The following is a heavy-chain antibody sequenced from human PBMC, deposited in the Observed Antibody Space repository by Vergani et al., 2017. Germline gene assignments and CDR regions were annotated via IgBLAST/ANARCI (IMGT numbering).Heavy chain of an antibody. CDR1: GFTFSSYA. V-gene: IGHV3-64D*06. J-gene: IGHJ6*02. CDR3: VKDAYPLVRGYGMDV. D-gene: IGHD3-10*01. Sequence: EVQLVESGGGLVQPGGSLRLSCSASGFTFSSYAMHWVRQAPGKGLEYVSAISSNVGSTYYADSVKGRFTISRDNSKNTLYLQMSSLRAEDTAVYYCVKDAYPLVRGYGMDVWGQGTTVTVSS. CDR2: ISSNVGST.